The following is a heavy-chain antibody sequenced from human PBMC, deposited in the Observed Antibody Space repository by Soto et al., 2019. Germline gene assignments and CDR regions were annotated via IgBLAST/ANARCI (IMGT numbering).Heavy chain of an antibody. D-gene: IGHD2-15*01. CDR3: AREWSTIGPYYYYGMDV. J-gene: IGHJ6*02. CDR1: EGTFISYG. V-gene: IGHV3-48*03. Sequence: RLSYTAAEGTFISYGVNWISKNPGKGLEWVSYISSSGSTIYYADSVKGRFTISRDNAKNSLYLQMNSLRAEDTAVYYCAREWSTIGPYYYYGMDVWGQGTTVPV. CDR2: ISSSGSTI.